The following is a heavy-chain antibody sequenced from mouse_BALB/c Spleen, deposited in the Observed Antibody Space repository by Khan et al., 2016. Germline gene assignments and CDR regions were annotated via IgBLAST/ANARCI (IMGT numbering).Heavy chain of an antibody. Sequence: EVKLLESGGGLVQPGGSLKLSCAASVFDFSRYWMSWVRQAPGKGLEWIGEINPDSSTINYTPSLKDKFIISRDNAKNTLYLQMSKVRSEDTALYYCASIHYYYWYFDVWGAGTTVTVSS. V-gene: IGHV4-1*02. CDR2: INPDSSTI. CDR3: ASIHYYYWYFDV. J-gene: IGHJ1*01. CDR1: VFDFSRYW. D-gene: IGHD1-2*01.